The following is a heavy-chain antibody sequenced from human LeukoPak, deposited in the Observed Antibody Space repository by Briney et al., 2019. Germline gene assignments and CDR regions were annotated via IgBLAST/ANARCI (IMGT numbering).Heavy chain of an antibody. Sequence: SETLSLTCTVSGGSISSYYWSWIRQPARKGLEWIGRIYTSGSTNYNPSLKSRVTMSVDTSKNQFSLKLSSVTAADTAVYYCAREDLRYDSSGYWSVYYFDYWGQGTLVTVSS. J-gene: IGHJ4*02. CDR2: IYTSGST. CDR1: GGSISSYY. V-gene: IGHV4-4*07. CDR3: AREDLRYDSSGYWSVYYFDY. D-gene: IGHD3-22*01.